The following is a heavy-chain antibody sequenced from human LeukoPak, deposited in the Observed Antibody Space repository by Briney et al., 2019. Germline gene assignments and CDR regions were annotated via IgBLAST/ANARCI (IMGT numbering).Heavy chain of an antibody. Sequence: PSETLSLTCTVSGGSVSSGSYYWSWIRQPPGKGLEWIGYIYYSGSTNYNPSLKSRVTISVDTSKNQFSLKLSSVTAADTAVYYCARGSYYYDSSGYYYEPQVVSDAFDIWGQGTMVTVSS. V-gene: IGHV4-61*01. CDR3: ARGSYYYDSSGYYYEPQVVSDAFDI. CDR2: IYYSGST. CDR1: GGSVSSGSYY. J-gene: IGHJ3*02. D-gene: IGHD3-22*01.